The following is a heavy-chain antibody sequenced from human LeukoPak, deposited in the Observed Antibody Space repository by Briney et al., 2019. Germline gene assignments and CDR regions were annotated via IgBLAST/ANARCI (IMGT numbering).Heavy chain of an antibody. J-gene: IGHJ4*02. CDR2: INPNSGGT. CDR3: ARDLYDSSGYYHFDY. CDR1: GYTFSNYV. V-gene: IGHV1-2*02. D-gene: IGHD3-22*01. Sequence: RASVKVSCKASGYTFSNYVISWVRQAPGQGLEWMGWINPNSGGTNYAQKFQGRVTMTRDTSISTAYMELSRLRSDDTAVYYCARDLYDSSGYYHFDYWGQGTLVTVSS.